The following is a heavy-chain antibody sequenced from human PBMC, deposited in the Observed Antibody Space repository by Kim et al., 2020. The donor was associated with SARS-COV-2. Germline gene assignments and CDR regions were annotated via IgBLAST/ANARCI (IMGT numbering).Heavy chain of an antibody. D-gene: IGHD2-15*01. Sequence: PSPKSRVTISVDTSKNQFALKLSSVTAADTAVYYCARALGCSGGSCYLDYWGQGTLVTVSS. J-gene: IGHJ4*02. V-gene: IGHV4-34*01. CDR3: ARALGCSGGSCYLDY.